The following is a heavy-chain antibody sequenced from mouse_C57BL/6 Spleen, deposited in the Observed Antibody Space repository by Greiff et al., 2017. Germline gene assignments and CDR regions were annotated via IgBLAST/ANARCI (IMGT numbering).Heavy chain of an antibody. V-gene: IGHV1-19*01. D-gene: IGHD3-3*01. CDR2: INPYNGGT. Sequence: EVQLQQSGPVLVKPGASVKMSCKASGYTFTDYYMNWVKQSHGKSLEWIGVINPYNGGTSYNQKFKGKATLTVDKSSSTAYMELNSLTSEDSAVYYCARSGGDGAWFAYWGQGTLVTVSA. J-gene: IGHJ3*01. CDR1: GYTFTDYY. CDR3: ARSGGDGAWFAY.